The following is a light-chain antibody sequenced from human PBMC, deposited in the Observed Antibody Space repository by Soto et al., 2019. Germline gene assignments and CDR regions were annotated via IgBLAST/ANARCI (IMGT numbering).Light chain of an antibody. V-gene: IGKV1-5*01. CDR1: QSISYW. Sequence: DIQMTQSPSTLSASVGDRVTITCRASQSISYWLAWYQQKPGKAPKVLIYDASSLESVVPSRFSGSGSGTEFTLTINSLQPDDLAPYYCQQYNSYWTFGQGTKVDIK. J-gene: IGKJ1*01. CDR2: DAS. CDR3: QQYNSYWT.